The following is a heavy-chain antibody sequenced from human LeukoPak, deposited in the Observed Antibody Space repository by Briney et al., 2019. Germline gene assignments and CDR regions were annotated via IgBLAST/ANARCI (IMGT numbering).Heavy chain of an antibody. V-gene: IGHV3-53*01. D-gene: IGHD4/OR15-4a*01. CDR2: IYSGGST. CDR3: ARRAGAYSHPYDY. J-gene: IGHJ4*02. CDR1: GFTVSSNY. Sequence: GGSLRLSCAASGFTVSSNYMSWVRQAPGKGLEWVSVIYSGGSTYYADSVKGRFTISRDNSKDTLYLQMNSLRAEDTAVYYCARRAGAYSHPYDYWGQGTLVTVSS.